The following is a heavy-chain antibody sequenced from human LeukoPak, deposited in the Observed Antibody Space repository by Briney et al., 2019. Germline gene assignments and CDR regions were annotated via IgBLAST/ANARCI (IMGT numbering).Heavy chain of an antibody. CDR3: VRPYNNWFATPTNWFDP. CDR1: GGSISSSSYY. J-gene: IGHJ5*02. D-gene: IGHD1-1*01. CDR2: FYYSGST. V-gene: IGHV4-39*01. Sequence: SETLSLTCTVSGGSISSSSYYWGWIRQPPGKGLEWIGTFYYSGSTYYNPSLKSRVTISVDTSKNQFSLKLSSVTAADTAIYYCVRPYNNWFATPTNWFDPWGQGTLVTVSS.